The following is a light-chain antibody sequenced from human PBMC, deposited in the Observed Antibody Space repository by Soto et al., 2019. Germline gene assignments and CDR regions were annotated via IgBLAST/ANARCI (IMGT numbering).Light chain of an antibody. CDR1: QSISSW. V-gene: IGKV1-5*03. CDR3: QQYNNNPWT. CDR2: KAS. Sequence: DIQMTQSPSTLSASVGDRVTITCRASQSISSWLAWYQQKPGKAPKLLIYKASSLESGVPSRFSGSGSGTEFTLTSSSLQPDEFATYYCQQYNNNPWTFGQGPKVEIK. J-gene: IGKJ1*01.